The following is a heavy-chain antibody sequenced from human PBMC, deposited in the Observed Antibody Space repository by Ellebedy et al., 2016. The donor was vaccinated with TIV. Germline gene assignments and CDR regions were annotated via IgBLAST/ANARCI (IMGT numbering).Heavy chain of an antibody. CDR1: GFTFSSYW. J-gene: IGHJ4*02. CDR2: IHPEGSEK. D-gene: IGHD6-19*01. Sequence: GESLKISCAASGFTFSSYWMSWVRQAPGKGLEWVANIHPEGSEKYYVDSVKGRFTISRDNAKNSLYLEMNSLRAEDKAVYYCARDLDKSSGWYGGAAYWGQGTLVTVSS. CDR3: ARDLDKSSGWYGGAAY. V-gene: IGHV3-7*01.